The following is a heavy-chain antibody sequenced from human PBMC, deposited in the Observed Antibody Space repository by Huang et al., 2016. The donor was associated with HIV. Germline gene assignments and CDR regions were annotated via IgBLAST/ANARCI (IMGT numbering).Heavy chain of an antibody. V-gene: IGHV3-74*01. CDR2: IKIDGRTT. CDR3: ARAGGFEI. CDR1: GFKFSNYW. J-gene: IGHJ3*02. Sequence: EEHLVESGGGLVQPGGSLRLSCEASGFKFSNYWMQWVGQAQGKGLMWVSRIKIDGRTTDYADSVKGRFTISRDNAKNTLYLQMSGLTAEDTAIYYCARAGGFEIWGQGTVVTVSS. D-gene: IGHD2-15*01.